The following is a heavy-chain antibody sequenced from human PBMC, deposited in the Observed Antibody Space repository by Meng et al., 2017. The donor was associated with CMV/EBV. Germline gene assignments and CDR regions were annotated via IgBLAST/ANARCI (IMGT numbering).Heavy chain of an antibody. CDR3: ARDGSRLTRTYYYYGMDV. CDR2: IIPIFGTA. Sequence: SVKVSCKASGGTFSSYAISWVRQAPGQGLEWMGGIIPIFGTANYAQKFQGRVTITTDESTSTAYKELSSLRSEDTAVYYCARDGSRLTRTYYYYGMDVWGQGTTVTVSS. J-gene: IGHJ6*02. V-gene: IGHV1-69*05. D-gene: IGHD1-1*01. CDR1: GGTFSSYA.